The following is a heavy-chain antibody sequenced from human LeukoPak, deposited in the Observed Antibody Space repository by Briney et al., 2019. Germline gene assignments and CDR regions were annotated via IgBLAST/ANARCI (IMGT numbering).Heavy chain of an antibody. CDR1: GFTSSSYA. CDR2: ISYDGSNK. D-gene: IGHD6-13*01. J-gene: IGHJ6*02. V-gene: IGHV3-30-3*01. Sequence: GGSLRLSCAASGFTSSSYAMHWVRQAPGKGLEWVAVISYDGSNKYYADSVKGRFTISRDNSKNTLYLQMNSLRAEDTAVYYCARVPVGIAAAGTGHYYYGMDVWGQGTTVTVSS. CDR3: ARVPVGIAAAGTGHYYYGMDV.